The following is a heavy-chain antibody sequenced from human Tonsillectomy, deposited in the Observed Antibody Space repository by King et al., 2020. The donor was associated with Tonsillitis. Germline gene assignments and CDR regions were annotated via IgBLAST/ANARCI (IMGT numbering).Heavy chain of an antibody. CDR3: ARVLPPGEWYFDL. J-gene: IGHJ2*01. D-gene: IGHD7-27*01. CDR2: IYYSGST. V-gene: IGHV4-59*01. Sequence: VQLQESGPGLVKPSETLSLTCTVSGGSISSYYWSWIRQPPGKGLEWIGYIYYSGSTNYNPSLKSRVTISVDTSKNQFSLKLSSVTAADTAVYSCARVLPPGEWYFDLWGRGTLVTVSS. CDR1: GGSISSYY.